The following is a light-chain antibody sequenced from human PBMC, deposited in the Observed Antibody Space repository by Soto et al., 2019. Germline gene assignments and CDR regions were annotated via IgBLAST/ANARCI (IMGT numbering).Light chain of an antibody. CDR2: EIN. CDR1: SSDVGGYNY. J-gene: IGLJ1*01. CDR3: SSYAGSSNYV. V-gene: IGLV2-8*01. Sequence: QSVLTQPPSASGSPGQSVTISCTGTSSDVGGYNYVSWYQQHPGKAPKLMIYEINKRPSGVPDRFSGSKSGNTASLTVSGLQTEDEADYYCSSYAGSSNYVFGTGIKLTVL.